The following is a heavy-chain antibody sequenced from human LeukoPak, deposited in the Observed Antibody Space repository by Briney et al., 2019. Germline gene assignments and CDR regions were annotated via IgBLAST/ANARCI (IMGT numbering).Heavy chain of an antibody. CDR1: GGSISSGSYY. J-gene: IGHJ4*02. CDR2: IHTSGST. V-gene: IGHV4-61*02. D-gene: IGHD3-22*01. Sequence: TLSLTCTVSGGSISSGSYYWSWIRQPAGKGLEWVGRIHTSGSTNYNPSLKSRVTISVDTSKNQFSLKLSSVTAADTAVYYCARTVVVISGGFDYWGQGTLVTVSS. CDR3: ARTVVVISGGFDY.